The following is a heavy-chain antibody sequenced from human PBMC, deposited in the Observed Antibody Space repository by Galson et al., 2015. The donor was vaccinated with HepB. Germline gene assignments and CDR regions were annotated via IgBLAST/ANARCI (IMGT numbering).Heavy chain of an antibody. CDR3: ARGLRFLEWLFADYYYYGMDV. CDR2: IDPSDSYT. CDR1: GYSFTSYW. J-gene: IGHJ6*02. V-gene: IGHV5-10-1*01. D-gene: IGHD3-3*01. Sequence: QSGAEVKKPGESLRISCKGSGYSFTSYWISWVRQMPGKGLEWMGRIDPSDSYTNYSPSFQGHVTISADKSISTAYLQWSSLKASDTAMYYCARGLRFLEWLFADYYYYGMDVWGQGTTVTVSS.